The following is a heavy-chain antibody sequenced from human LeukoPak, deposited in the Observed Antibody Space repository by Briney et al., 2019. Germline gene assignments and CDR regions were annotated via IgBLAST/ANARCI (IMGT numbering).Heavy chain of an antibody. V-gene: IGHV3-7*01. Sequence: PGGSLRLSCAASGFTFTTYWMSWVRQAPGKGLEWVANIKEDGSEKYYFESVKGRFAVSRDNAKNSLYLQMDSLRAEDSAVYFCAIGRQLGKWGQGTLVTVSS. CDR3: AIGRQLGK. D-gene: IGHD6-13*01. J-gene: IGHJ4*02. CDR2: IKEDGSEK. CDR1: GFTFTTYW.